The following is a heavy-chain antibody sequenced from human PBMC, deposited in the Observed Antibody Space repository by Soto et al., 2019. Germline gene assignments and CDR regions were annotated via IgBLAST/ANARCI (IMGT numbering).Heavy chain of an antibody. V-gene: IGHV3-33*01. D-gene: IGHD2-15*01. CDR1: GFTFSSYG. CDR3: ARDYCSGGSCYPAVFDY. Sequence: GRSLSLSCAASGFTFSSYGMHWVRQAPGNGLEWVAVIWYDGSNKYYADSVKGRFTISRDNSKNTLYLQMNSLRAEDTAVYYCARDYCSGGSCYPAVFDYWGLGTLVTVSS. CDR2: IWYDGSNK. J-gene: IGHJ4*01.